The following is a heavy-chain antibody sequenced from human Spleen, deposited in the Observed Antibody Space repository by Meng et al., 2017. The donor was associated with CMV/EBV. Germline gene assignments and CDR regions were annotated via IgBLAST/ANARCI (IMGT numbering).Heavy chain of an antibody. D-gene: IGHD3-3*02. V-gene: IGHV3-20*04. CDR2: VYWNGGSA. CDR3: ARDPAFSSFDY. J-gene: IGHJ4*02. Sequence: GESLKISCAASGFTFDDYDMGWVRQAPGKGLQWVCGVYWNGGSAGYADSMKGRFTISRDNAQASLYLQMNSLRPEDTAVYYCARDPAFSSFDYWGQGTLVTVSS. CDR1: GFTFDDYD.